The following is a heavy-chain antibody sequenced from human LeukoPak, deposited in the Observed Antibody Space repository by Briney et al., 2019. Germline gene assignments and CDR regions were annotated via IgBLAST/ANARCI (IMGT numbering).Heavy chain of an antibody. J-gene: IGHJ6*04. CDR2: ITSSGTYK. V-gene: IGHV3-21*01. D-gene: IGHD3-10*02. Sequence: GGSLRLSCASSGFTFNNYNMNGVRQPPAKALEWVSSITSSGTYKFYADSVKGRFTLSRDNSKNCLSVQMNTQRSEDSSVYYCAELGITMNGGVWGKGTTVTISS. CDR1: GFTFNNYN. CDR3: AELGITMNGGV.